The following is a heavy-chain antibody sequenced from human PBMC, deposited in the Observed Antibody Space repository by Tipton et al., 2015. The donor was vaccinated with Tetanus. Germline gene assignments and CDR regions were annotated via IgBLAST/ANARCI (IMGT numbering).Heavy chain of an antibody. CDR1: GGSISNSEYY. CDR2: VFDSGTS. CDR3: AEGRRFCSSNSCHEYYFDS. Sequence: TLSLTCSLSGGSISNSEYYWAWIRQPPGKGLEWIGSVFDSGTSYYNPSLKSRVTISVDTSKNHFSRRLSSVTAAGTAVYYCAEGRRFCSSNSCHEYYFDSWGRGTLVTVSS. D-gene: IGHD2-2*01. V-gene: IGHV4-39*02. J-gene: IGHJ4*02.